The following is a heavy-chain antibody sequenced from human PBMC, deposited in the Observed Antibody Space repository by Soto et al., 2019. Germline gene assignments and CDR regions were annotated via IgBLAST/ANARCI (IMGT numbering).Heavy chain of an antibody. CDR2: ITWNSGNI. J-gene: IGHJ6*02. D-gene: IGHD2-2*01. CDR1: GFTFDDYA. V-gene: IGHV3-9*01. Sequence: GGSLRLSCAASGFTFDDYAMHWAQRAPGKGLEWVSGITWNSGNIGYADSVKGRFTISRDNSKNTLFLQMNSLRAEDTAVYYCATRRDASYYYYGMDVWGQGTTVTVSS. CDR3: ATRRDASYYYYGMDV.